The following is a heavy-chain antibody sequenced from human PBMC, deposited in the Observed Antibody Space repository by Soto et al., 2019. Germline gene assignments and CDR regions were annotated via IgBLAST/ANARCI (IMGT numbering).Heavy chain of an antibody. D-gene: IGHD3-10*01. CDR2: ISSSSSYI. V-gene: IGHV3-21*01. CDR1: GFTFSCYS. J-gene: IGHJ4*02. Sequence: VEALRLSCAASGFTFSCYSMNWVRQAPGKGLEWVSSISSSSSYIYYADSGKGRFTISRDNAKNSLYLQMNSLRAEDTAVYDSAPLDTGTTSYWGQGTLVTVAS. CDR3: APLDTGTTSY.